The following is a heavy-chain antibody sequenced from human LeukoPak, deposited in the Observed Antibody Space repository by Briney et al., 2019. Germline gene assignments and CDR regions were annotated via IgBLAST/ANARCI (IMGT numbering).Heavy chain of an antibody. CDR1: GFTFSSYG. J-gene: IGHJ6*03. CDR2: IKQDGSEK. V-gene: IGHV3-7*01. CDR3: ARDRRYCSSTSCPYYYYYYMDV. D-gene: IGHD2-2*01. Sequence: GRSLRLSCAASGFTFSSYGMHWVRQAPGKGLEWVANIKQDGSEKYYVDSVKGRFTISRDNAKNSLYLQMNSLRAEDTAVYYCARDRRYCSSTSCPYYYYYYMDVWGKGTTVTVSS.